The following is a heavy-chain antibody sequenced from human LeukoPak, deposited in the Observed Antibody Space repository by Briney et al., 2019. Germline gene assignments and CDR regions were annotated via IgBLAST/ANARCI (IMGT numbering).Heavy chain of an antibody. CDR2: INPNSGGT. D-gene: IGHD6-13*01. CDR1: GYTFTGYY. J-gene: IGHJ4*02. Sequence: GASVKVSCKASGYTFTGYYMHWVRQAPGQGLEWMGWINPNSGGTNYAQKFQGRVTMTRDTSISTAYMELSSLRSEDTAVYYCATRPLIAAAGARVYWGQGTLVTVSS. CDR3: ATRPLIAAAGARVY. V-gene: IGHV1-2*02.